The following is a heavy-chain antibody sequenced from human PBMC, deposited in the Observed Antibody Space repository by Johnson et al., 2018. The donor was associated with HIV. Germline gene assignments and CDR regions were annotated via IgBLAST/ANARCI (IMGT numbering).Heavy chain of an antibody. J-gene: IGHJ3*02. CDR1: GFTFDDYP. CDR2: ISWNSGSI. D-gene: IGHD5-18*01. V-gene: IGHV3-9*01. Sequence: LLVESGGGLVQPGRSLRLSCAAPGFTFDDYPMHWFRQAPGKGLEWVSGISWNSGSIGYADSVKGRFPISRDDSKNTLYLQMNSLKIEDTAVYYCTTGSRIQFWFNDAFDIWGQGTMVTVSS. CDR3: TTGSRIQFWFNDAFDI.